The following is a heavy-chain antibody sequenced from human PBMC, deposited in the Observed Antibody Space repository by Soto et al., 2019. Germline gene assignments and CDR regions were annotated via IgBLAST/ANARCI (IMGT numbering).Heavy chain of an antibody. CDR2: VYHNGGA. CDR3: GRGVEGATPHTDPHS. V-gene: IGHV4-39*01. CDR1: GVSIHNSHSF. J-gene: IGHJ4*02. D-gene: IGHD2-15*01. Sequence: SETLSLTCTVSGVSIHNSHSFWAWIRQPPGKGLQFIASVYHNGGAHYNSSLKSRVTISVDTANNQVSLRMRSLTAADTAFYYCGRGVEGATPHTDPHSWFQANLDTLSS.